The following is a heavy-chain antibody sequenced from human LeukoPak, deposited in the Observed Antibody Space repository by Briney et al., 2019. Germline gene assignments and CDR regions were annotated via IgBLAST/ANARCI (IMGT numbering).Heavy chain of an antibody. D-gene: IGHD3-10*01. CDR2: MNPNSGNT. J-gene: IGHJ6*03. V-gene: IGHV1-8*03. CDR1: GYTFTSYD. Sequence: ASVKVSCKASGYTFTSYDINWVRQATGQGLEWMGWMNPNSGNTGYAQKFQGRVTITRNTSISTAYMELSSLRSEDTAMYYCAREFGYGSGSSYDYYYYMDVWGKETTVTVSS. CDR3: AREFGYGSGSSYDYYYYMDV.